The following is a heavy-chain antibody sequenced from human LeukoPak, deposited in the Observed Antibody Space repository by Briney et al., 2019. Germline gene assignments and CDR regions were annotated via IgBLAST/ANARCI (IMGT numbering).Heavy chain of an antibody. D-gene: IGHD3-10*02. CDR2: INTNTGNP. CDR1: GYTFTSYY. V-gene: IGHV7-4-1*02. J-gene: IGHJ4*02. Sequence: ASVKVSCKASGYTFTSYYMHWVRQAPGQGLEWMGWINTNTGNPTYAQGFTGRFVFSLDTSVSTAYLQISSLKAEDTAVYYCARPLLSHVRGDMYYFDYWGQGTLVTVSS. CDR3: ARPLLSHVRGDMYYFDY.